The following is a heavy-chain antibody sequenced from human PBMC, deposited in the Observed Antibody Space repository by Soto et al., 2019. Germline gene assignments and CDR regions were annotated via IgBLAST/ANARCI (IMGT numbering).Heavy chain of an antibody. J-gene: IGHJ6*02. CDR3: ARDFVTIFGAFMDV. CDR2: ISYDGSNK. D-gene: IGHD3-3*01. CDR1: GFTFSSYA. V-gene: IGHV3-30-3*01. Sequence: QVQLVESGGGVVQPGRSLRLSCAASGFTFSSYAMHWVRQAPGTGLEWVAVISYDGSNKYYADSVKGRFTISRDNSKNTRYLQMNSLRAEDTAVYYCARDFVTIFGAFMDVWGQGTTVTVS.